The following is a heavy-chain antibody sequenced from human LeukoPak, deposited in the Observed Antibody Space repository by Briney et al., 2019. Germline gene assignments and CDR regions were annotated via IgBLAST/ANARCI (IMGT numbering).Heavy chain of an antibody. CDR1: GFTFSSYA. CDR3: ATFFCISGSCYIDY. V-gene: IGHV3-30-3*01. J-gene: IGHJ4*02. CDR2: ISYDGSNK. Sequence: GRSLRLSCAASGFTFSSYAMHWVRQAPGKGLEWVAVISYDGSNKYYADSVKGRFTISRDNSKNTLYLQMNSLRAEDTAVYYCATFFCISGSCYIDYWGQGTLVTVSS. D-gene: IGHD2-15*01.